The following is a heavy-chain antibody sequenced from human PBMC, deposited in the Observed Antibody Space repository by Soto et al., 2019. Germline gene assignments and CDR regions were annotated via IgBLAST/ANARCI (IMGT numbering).Heavy chain of an antibody. V-gene: IGHV3-48*01. CDR2: ISSSSTI. D-gene: IGHD2-15*01. CDR1: GFTFSSYI. J-gene: IGHJ3*02. Sequence: GGSLRLSCAASGFTFSSYIMNWVRQAPGKGLEWVSYISSSSTIYYADSVKGRFTISRDNAKNSLYLQMNSLRAEDTAVYYCARVLLVAATSLFAFDIWGQGTMVTVSS. CDR3: ARVLLVAATSLFAFDI.